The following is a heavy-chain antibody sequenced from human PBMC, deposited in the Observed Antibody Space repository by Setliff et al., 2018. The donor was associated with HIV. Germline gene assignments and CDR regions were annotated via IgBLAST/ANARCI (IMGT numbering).Heavy chain of an antibody. CDR2: IFHSGST. J-gene: IGHJ4*02. V-gene: IGHV4-4*02. CDR1: GGSISSSDW. CDR3: AREVGHRSGYYRGSFDY. Sequence: SETLSLTCAVSGGSISSSDWWSWVRQPPGKGLEWIGEIFHSGSTKYIPSLKSRVIISVDTSKNQFSLKLSSVTAADTAVYYCAREVGHRSGYYRGSFDYWGQGTLVTVSS. D-gene: IGHD6-19*01.